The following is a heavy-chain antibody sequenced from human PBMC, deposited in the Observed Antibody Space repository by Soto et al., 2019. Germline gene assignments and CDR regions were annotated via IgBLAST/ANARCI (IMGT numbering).Heavy chain of an antibody. CDR1: GFSLTSPGMC. V-gene: IGHV2-70*13. Sequence: SGPTLVNPTETLTLTCTFSGFSLTSPGMCVSWIRQSPGKALEWLALIERDDDDKYYSTSLKTRLTISKDTRKNQVVLTMANMEPADTATYYCARSIKGTRRFNGMDVWGQGTTVTVSS. J-gene: IGHJ6*02. D-gene: IGHD1-20*01. CDR2: IERDDDDK. CDR3: ARSIKGTRRFNGMDV.